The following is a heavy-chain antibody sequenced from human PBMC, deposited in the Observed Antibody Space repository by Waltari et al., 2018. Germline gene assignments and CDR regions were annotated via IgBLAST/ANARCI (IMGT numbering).Heavy chain of an antibody. D-gene: IGHD3-16*01. CDR1: GFRFSRYW. Sequence: EVQLVESGGDLVQPGGSLRLSCAASGFRFSRYWMNWVRQIPGKGLEGVGLIKDDGSDKWYVDSVEGRFTVSRDNAKNSLYLEMSSLRSEDTALYYCARDYGWGALDIWGQGTMVTVSS. CDR3: ARDYGWGALDI. V-gene: IGHV3-7*01. J-gene: IGHJ3*02. CDR2: IKDDGSDK.